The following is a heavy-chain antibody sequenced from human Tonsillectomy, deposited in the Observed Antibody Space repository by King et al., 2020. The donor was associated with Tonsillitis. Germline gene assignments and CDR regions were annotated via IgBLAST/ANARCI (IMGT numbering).Heavy chain of an antibody. CDR1: GGSFSSYY. D-gene: IGHD1-1*01. Sequence: QLPESGPGLVKPSETLSLTCTVYGGSFSSYYWSWIRQPPGKGLEWIGYIYYSGGTNYNPSLKSRVTISVDTSKNQFSLKLSSVTAADTAVYYCARKQLEPGEAFDLWGQGTMVTVSS. CDR3: ARKQLEPGEAFDL. V-gene: IGHV4-59*01. J-gene: IGHJ3*01. CDR2: IYYSGGT.